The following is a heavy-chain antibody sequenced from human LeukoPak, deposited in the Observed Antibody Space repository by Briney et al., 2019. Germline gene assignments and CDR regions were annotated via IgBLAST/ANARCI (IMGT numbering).Heavy chain of an antibody. J-gene: IGHJ3*02. V-gene: IGHV1-69*13. CDR1: GGTFSSYA. CDR3: ARKATTGPTKAAFDI. D-gene: IGHD4-17*01. Sequence: ASVKVSCKASGGTFSSYAISWVRQAPGQGLEWMGGIIPMFGTANFAQKFQGRVTITADESTSTAYMELSSLRSEDTAVYYCARKATTGPTKAAFDIWGQGTMVTVSS. CDR2: IIPMFGTA.